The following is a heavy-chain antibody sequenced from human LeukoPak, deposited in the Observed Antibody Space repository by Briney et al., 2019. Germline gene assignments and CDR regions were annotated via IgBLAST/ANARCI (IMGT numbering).Heavy chain of an antibody. Sequence: SETLSLTCTLSGRSISRYHWSCIPHPPGKGVEWIGYIYCSGSTNYNPTLKSRVTISVDTSKNQFSLKLSSVPAADTAVYYCARHAPWGYYDSSGFDYWGQGTLVTVSS. CDR3: ARHAPWGYYDSSGFDY. CDR1: GRSISRYH. D-gene: IGHD3-22*01. V-gene: IGHV4-59*08. CDR2: IYCSGST. J-gene: IGHJ4*02.